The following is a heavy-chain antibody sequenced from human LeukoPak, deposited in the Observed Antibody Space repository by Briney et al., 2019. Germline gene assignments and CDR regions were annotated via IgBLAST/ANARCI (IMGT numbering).Heavy chain of an antibody. V-gene: IGHV1-24*01. D-gene: IGHD6-13*01. CDR3: ATRLPTAGYFDY. J-gene: IGHJ4*02. Sequence: ASVKVSCKVSGYTLTELSMHWVRQAPGKGLEWMGGFDPEDGETIYAQKFQGRVTMTEDTSTDTAYMELSSLRSEDTAVYYCATRLPTAGYFDYWGQGTLVTVSS. CDR1: GYTLTELS. CDR2: FDPEDGET.